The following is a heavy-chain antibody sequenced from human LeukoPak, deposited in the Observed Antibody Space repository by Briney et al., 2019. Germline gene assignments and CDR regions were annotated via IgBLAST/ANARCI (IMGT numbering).Heavy chain of an antibody. Sequence: PGGSLRLSCAASGFTFHDYAMHWVRQVPGKGLEWASGITWNSGSVLYADSVRGRFTISRDNAKNSLYLQMNSLRPEDMAFYYCAKGLGVASLIVDALDMWGQGTMVTV. CDR3: AKGLGVASLIVDALDM. CDR2: ITWNSGSV. CDR1: GFTFHDYA. D-gene: IGHD3/OR15-3a*01. J-gene: IGHJ3*02. V-gene: IGHV3-9*03.